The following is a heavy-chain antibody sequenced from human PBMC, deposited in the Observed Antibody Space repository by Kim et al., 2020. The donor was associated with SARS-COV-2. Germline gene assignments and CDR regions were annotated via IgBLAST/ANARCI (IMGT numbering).Heavy chain of an antibody. Sequence: GGSLRLSCAASGFTFSSYDMHWVRQATGKGLEWVSAIGTAGDTYYPGSVKGRFTISRENAKNSLYLQMNSLRAGDTAVYYCARERRSAYYYYGMDVWGQGTTVTVSS. J-gene: IGHJ6*02. V-gene: IGHV3-13*04. CDR3: ARERRSAYYYYGMDV. CDR2: IGTAGDT. CDR1: GFTFSSYD.